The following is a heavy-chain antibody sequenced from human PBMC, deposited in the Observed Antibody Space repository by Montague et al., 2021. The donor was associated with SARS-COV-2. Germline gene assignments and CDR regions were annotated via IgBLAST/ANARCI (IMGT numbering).Heavy chain of an antibody. Sequence: TLSLTCTVSGGSISSDTYYWSWILQPAGKGLEWIGSIYTSRTNNYHPPHKSRVTISVDTSKNQFSLKLCSVTAADTAMYYCARGGGSGGQRATHLDYWGQGTLVTVSS. CDR3: ARGGGSGGQRATHLDY. CDR2: IYTSRTN. CDR1: GGSISSDTYY. V-gene: IGHV4-61*02. J-gene: IGHJ4*02. D-gene: IGHD2-15*01.